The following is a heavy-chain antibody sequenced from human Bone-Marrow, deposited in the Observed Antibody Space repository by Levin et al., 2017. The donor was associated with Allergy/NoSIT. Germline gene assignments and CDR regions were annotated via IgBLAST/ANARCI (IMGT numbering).Heavy chain of an antibody. CDR1: GFTFDDHG. J-gene: IGHJ6*02. D-gene: IGHD3-22*01. V-gene: IGHV3-11*01. CDR3: AGGYYYESTGYFGQYAMAV. CDR2: ISSSDSTI. Sequence: PGGSLRLSCEASGFTFDDHGMHWFRQAPGKGLEWVSYISSSDSTIYYADSVKGRFTISRDNAKKSVYLQMDSLRVEDTAVYYCAGGYYYESTGYFGQYAMAVWGQGTTVTVSS.